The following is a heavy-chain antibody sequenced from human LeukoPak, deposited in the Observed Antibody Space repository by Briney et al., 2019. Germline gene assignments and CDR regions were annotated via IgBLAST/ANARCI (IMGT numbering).Heavy chain of an antibody. V-gene: IGHV1-18*01. CDR2: ISAYNGNP. CDR1: GYTFTSYG. D-gene: IGHD2-21*02. J-gene: IGHJ5*02. CDR3: ARDPSAERAYCGGDCYSNWFDP. Sequence: ASVKVSCKASGYTFTSYGISWVRQAPGQGLEWMGWISAYNGNPNYAQKLQGRVTMTTDTSTSTAYMELRSLRSDDTAVYYCARDPSAERAYCGGDCYSNWFDPWGQGTLVTVSS.